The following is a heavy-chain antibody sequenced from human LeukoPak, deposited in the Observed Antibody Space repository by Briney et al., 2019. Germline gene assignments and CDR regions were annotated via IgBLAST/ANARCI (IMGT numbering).Heavy chain of an antibody. CDR2: IYYSGST. CDR1: GGSITSGDHY. Sequence: SETLSLTCTVSGGSITSGDHYWSWLRQPPGKGLEWIAYIYYSGSTYFIPSLKSQITISVDTSKHQFSPRLSSVTAADTAVYYCARLVYYDSSGYYYYFDTWGQGTLVTASS. J-gene: IGHJ4*02. CDR3: ARLVYYDSSGYYYYFDT. V-gene: IGHV4-30-4*01. D-gene: IGHD3-22*01.